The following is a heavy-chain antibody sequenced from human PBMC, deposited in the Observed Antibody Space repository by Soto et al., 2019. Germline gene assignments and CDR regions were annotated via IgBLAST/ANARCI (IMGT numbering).Heavy chain of an antibody. CDR1: GFTFDDYA. D-gene: IGHD3-10*01. CDR2: ISWNSGSI. J-gene: IGHJ3*01. V-gene: IGHV3-9*01. Sequence: EVQLVESGGGLVQPGRSLRLSCAASGFTFDDYAMHWVRQAPGKGLEWVSGISWNSGSIGYADSVKGRFTISRDNAKNSLYLQLNSLRAEDTALYYCAKLAVYYCSGSYEGWGQGTMVTVSS. CDR3: AKLAVYYCSGSYEG.